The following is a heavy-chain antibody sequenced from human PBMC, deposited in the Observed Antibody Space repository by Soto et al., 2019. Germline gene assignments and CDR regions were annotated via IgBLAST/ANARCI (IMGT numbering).Heavy chain of an antibody. J-gene: IGHJ6*02. CDR3: ARSRIVGATTGYYYYYYGMDV. CDR1: GGTFSSYA. V-gene: IGHV1-69*13. CDR2: IIPIFGIA. D-gene: IGHD1-26*01. Sequence: ASVKVSCKASGGTFSSYAISWVRQAPGQGLEWMGGIIPIFGIANYAQKFQGRVTITADESTSTAYMELSSLRSEDTAVYYCARSRIVGATTGYYYYYYGMDVWGQGTTVTVSS.